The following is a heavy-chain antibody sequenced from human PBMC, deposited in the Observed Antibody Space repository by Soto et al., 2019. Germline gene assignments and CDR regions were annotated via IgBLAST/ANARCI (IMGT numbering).Heavy chain of an antibody. CDR2: IYYSGST. D-gene: IGHD6-6*01. V-gene: IGHV4-39*01. CDR1: GGSISSSSYY. Sequence: QLQLQESGPGLVKPSETLSLTCTVSGGSISSSSYYWGWIRQPPGKGLEWIGSIYYSGSTYYHPSLKRRGNNSIDPSKDACPRKLGSVTAGDTGVYYWARHFPPPYSSSSGYYYYGMGVWGQRATVTVSS. CDR3: ARHFPPPYSSSSGYYYYGMGV. J-gene: IGHJ6*01.